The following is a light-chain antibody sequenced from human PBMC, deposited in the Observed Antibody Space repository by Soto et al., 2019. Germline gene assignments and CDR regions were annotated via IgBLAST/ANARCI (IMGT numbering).Light chain of an antibody. CDR2: EVS. CDR3: CIFTSSSTYV. CDR1: SSDVGTYTR. V-gene: IGLV2-18*01. J-gene: IGLJ1*01. Sequence: QSALTQPPSVSGSPGQSVTISCTGTSSDVGTYTRVSWYQQPPGTAPKLIIYEVSNRPSGVPDRFSGSKSGNTASLTISGLQAEDEADYYCCIFTSSSTYVFGTGTKVTVL.